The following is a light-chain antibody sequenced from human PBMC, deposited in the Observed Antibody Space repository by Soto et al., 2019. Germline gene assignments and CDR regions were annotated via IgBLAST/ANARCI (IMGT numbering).Light chain of an antibody. V-gene: IGKV1-9*01. Sequence: DIQLTQSPFFLSASVGDRVTITCRASQGIRSYLAWYQQRLGKAPELLIYGASTLRTGVASRFSGSGSGTEFTLTISSLQPEDFATYFCQQLNIFPPFFTFGPGTKVDIK. CDR2: GAS. CDR3: QQLNIFPPFFT. J-gene: IGKJ3*01. CDR1: QGIRSY.